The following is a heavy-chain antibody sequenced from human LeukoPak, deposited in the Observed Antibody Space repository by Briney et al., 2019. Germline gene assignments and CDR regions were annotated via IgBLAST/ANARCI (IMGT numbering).Heavy chain of an antibody. Sequence: GRSLRLSCAASGFTFSSYAMHWVRQAPGKGLEWVAVISYDGSNKYYADSVKGRFTISRDNSKNTLYLQMNSLRAEDTAVYYCARRYDYVWGSYRSGYFDYWGQGTLVTVSS. D-gene: IGHD3-16*02. V-gene: IGHV3-30-3*01. CDR2: ISYDGSNK. CDR3: ARRYDYVWGSYRSGYFDY. J-gene: IGHJ4*02. CDR1: GFTFSSYA.